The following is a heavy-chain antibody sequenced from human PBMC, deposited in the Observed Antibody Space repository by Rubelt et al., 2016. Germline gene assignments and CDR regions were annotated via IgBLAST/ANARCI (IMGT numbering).Heavy chain of an antibody. J-gene: IGHJ3*02. Sequence: AAPVKGRFTISRDDSKNTLYLQMSSLKTEDTAVYYCTTEVEVGATKNPAFDIWGQGTMVTVSS. D-gene: IGHD1-26*01. V-gene: IGHV3-15*01. CDR3: TTEVEVGATKNPAFDI.